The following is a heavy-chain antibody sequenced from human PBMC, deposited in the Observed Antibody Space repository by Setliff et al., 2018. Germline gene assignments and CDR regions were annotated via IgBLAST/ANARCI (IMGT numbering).Heavy chain of an antibody. CDR3: ARYDSSGYSENYYFDY. CDR1: GGSINSGGYY. J-gene: IGHJ4*02. D-gene: IGHD3-22*01. V-gene: IGHV4-61*08. CDR2: IYYSGST. Sequence: SETLSLTCTVSGGSINSGGYYWSLIRQPPGKGLEWIGYIYYSGSTDYHPSLKSRVSISIDTSKNQFSLNVRSVTAADTAIYYCARYDSSGYSENYYFDYWGQGTLVNVSS.